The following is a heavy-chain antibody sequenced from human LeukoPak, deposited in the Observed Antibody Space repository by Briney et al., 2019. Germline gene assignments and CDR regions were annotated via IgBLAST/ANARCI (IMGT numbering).Heavy chain of an antibody. CDR1: GNTLSEVS. CDR3: ATALLVSSWNPFDH. V-gene: IGHV1-24*01. CDR2: FDPEDGEF. J-gene: IGHJ4*02. D-gene: IGHD6-13*01. Sequence: ASVKVTCKVSGNTLSEVSINWLRQAPGKGLEWMGGFDPEDGEFFYPQKSQDRVTFTEDTSTDTASMELTSLTSDDTAIYYCATALLVSSWNPFDHWGQGTLVTVAS.